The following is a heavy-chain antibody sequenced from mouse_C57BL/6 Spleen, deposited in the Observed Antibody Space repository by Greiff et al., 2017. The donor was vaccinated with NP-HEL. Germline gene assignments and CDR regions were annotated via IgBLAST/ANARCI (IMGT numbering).Heavy chain of an antibody. Sequence: QVQLKESGPGLVQPSQSLSITCTVSGFSLTSYGVHWVRQSPGKGLEWLGVIWSGGSTDYNAAFISRLSISKDNSKSQVFFKMNSLQADDTAIYYCARELDYYAMDYWGQGTSVTVSS. V-gene: IGHV2-2*01. CDR1: GFSLTSYG. J-gene: IGHJ4*01. D-gene: IGHD4-1*01. CDR2: IWSGGST. CDR3: ARELDYYAMDY.